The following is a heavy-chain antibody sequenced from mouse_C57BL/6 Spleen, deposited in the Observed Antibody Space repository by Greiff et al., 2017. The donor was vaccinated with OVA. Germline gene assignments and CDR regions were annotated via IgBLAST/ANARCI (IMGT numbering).Heavy chain of an antibody. CDR2: INPSSGYT. CDR1: GYTFTSYW. Sequence: QVHVKQSGAELAKPGASVKLSCKASGYTFTSYWMHWVNQRPGQGLEWIGYINPSSGYTKYNQKFKDKATLTADKSSSTAYMQLSSLTYEDSAVYYCAREVITTVVATGFDYWGQGTTLTVSS. D-gene: IGHD1-1*01. J-gene: IGHJ2*01. V-gene: IGHV1-7*01. CDR3: AREVITTVVATGFDY.